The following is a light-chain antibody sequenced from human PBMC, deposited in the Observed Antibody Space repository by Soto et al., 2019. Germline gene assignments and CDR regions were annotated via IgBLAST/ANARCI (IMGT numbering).Light chain of an antibody. CDR2: GAS. V-gene: IGKV3-20*01. CDR3: QQYGSYPLT. CDR1: QSVSSSY. J-gene: IGKJ4*01. Sequence: EIVLTQSPGTLSLSRGERAALSCRGSQSVSSSYLAWYQQKPGQAPRLLIYGASSRATGIPDRFSGSGSGTDFTLTISGLEPEDFAVYYCQQYGSYPLTFGGGTKVDIK.